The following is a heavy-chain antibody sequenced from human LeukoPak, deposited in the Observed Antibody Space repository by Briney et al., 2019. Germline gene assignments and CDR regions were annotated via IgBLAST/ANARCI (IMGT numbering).Heavy chain of an antibody. D-gene: IGHD3-10*01. CDR3: ARAQGAITMVRGVIYYMDV. V-gene: IGHV1-2*02. J-gene: IGHJ6*03. CDR2: INPNSGGT. CDR1: GCTFTGYY. Sequence: ASVKVSCKASGCTFTGYYMHWVRQAPGQGLEWMGWINPNSGGTNYAQKFQGRVTMTRDTSISTAYMELSRLRSDDTAVYYCARAQGAITMVRGVIYYMDVWGKGTTVTVSS.